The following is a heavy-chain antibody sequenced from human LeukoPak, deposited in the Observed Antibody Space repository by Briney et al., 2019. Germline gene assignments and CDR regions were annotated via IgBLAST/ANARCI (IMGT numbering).Heavy chain of an antibody. J-gene: IGHJ5*02. V-gene: IGHV3-21*01. CDR3: ARDFCDH. CDR1: GFTFSSYA. D-gene: IGHD3-3*01. CDR2: IDSTSSFI. Sequence: EPGGSLRLSCAASGFTFSSYAMMWVRQAPGKGLEWVSSIDSTSSFIYYADTLKGRFTVSRDNAKNSLYLQMNSLGAEDTAVYYCARDFCDHWGQGTLVTVSS.